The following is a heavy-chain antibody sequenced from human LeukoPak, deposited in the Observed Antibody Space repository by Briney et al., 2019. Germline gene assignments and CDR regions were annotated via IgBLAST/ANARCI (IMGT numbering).Heavy chain of an antibody. J-gene: IGHJ4*02. V-gene: IGHV4-59*01. CDR1: GGSISSYY. CDR3: ARAPGAALD. Sequence: SETLSLTCTVTGGSISSYYWSWIRQPPGKGLEWIGYIYYSGSTNYNPSLKSQVTISVDTSKNQFSLKLSSVTAADTAVYYCARAPGAALDWGQGTLVTVSS. CDR2: IYYSGST. D-gene: IGHD2-15*01.